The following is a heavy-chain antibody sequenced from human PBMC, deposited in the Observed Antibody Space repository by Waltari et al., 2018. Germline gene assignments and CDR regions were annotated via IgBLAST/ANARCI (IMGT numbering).Heavy chain of an antibody. D-gene: IGHD1-7*01. CDR1: SAPISSRGYY. V-gene: IGHV4-39*07. Sequence: QLQLQESGPGLVKPSETLSLTSTVSSAPISSRGYYWGWIRQPPGKGLEWMGSIYYRGNTYYNPSLKNRVTISVDTSKNQFSLKVTSVTAADTAVYYCAKVWKNYRTDYWGQGTLVTVSS. CDR3: AKVWKNYRTDY. CDR2: IYYRGNT. J-gene: IGHJ4*02.